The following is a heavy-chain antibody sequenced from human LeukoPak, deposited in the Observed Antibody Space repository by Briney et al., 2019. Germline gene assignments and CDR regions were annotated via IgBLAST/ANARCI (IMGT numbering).Heavy chain of an antibody. Sequence: GGSLRLSCAASGFTFSSYWMSWVRQAPGKGLEWVANIKQDGSEKYYVDSVKGRFTISGDNAKNSLYLQMNSLRAEDTAVYYCARITMVRGVIMDYWGQGTLVTVSS. CDR3: ARITMVRGVIMDY. CDR1: GFTFSSYW. CDR2: IKQDGSEK. V-gene: IGHV3-7*03. J-gene: IGHJ4*02. D-gene: IGHD3-10*01.